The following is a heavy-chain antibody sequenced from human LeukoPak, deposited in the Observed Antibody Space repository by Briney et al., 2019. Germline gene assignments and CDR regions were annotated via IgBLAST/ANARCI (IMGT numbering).Heavy chain of an antibody. CDR2: INPTGGST. CDR3: AREGGLRYFDTANWFDP. Sequence: ASVKVSCKASGYTFPSYFMHWVRQAPGQGLEWMGIINPTGGSTTYAQKFQGRVTMTRDTSTSTVYMELSSLRSEDTAVYYCAREGGLRYFDTANWFDPWGQGTLVTVSS. V-gene: IGHV1-46*01. CDR1: GYTFPSYF. J-gene: IGHJ5*02. D-gene: IGHD3-9*01.